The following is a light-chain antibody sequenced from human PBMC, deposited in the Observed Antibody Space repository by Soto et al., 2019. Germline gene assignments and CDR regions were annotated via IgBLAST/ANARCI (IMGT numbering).Light chain of an antibody. CDR3: QQRRNRPWT. J-gene: IGKJ1*01. Sequence: IVLTQSPATLSVSPGERATLSCRASQRFXSNFAWDQTKPGQAPRILXDCASTRATGSPARLSGSGSVTEFTLPISSLQSEDFAVYYCQQRRNRPWTFGQGTKVDIK. CDR1: QRFXSN. V-gene: IGKV3-15*01. CDR2: CAS.